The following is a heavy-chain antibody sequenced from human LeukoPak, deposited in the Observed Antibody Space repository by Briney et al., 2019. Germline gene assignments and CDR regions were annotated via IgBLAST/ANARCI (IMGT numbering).Heavy chain of an antibody. CDR3: ARASGPFDY. J-gene: IGHJ4*02. CDR2: IWNDGSNK. V-gene: IGHV3-33*01. Sequence: GRSLRLSCVASGFMFSVYGMHWVRQAPGKGLEWVAVIWNDGSNKYYADSVKGRFTISRDNSKNTLYLQMNSLGAEDTAVYSCARASGPFDYWGQGALVTVSS. D-gene: IGHD3-10*01. CDR1: GFMFSVYG.